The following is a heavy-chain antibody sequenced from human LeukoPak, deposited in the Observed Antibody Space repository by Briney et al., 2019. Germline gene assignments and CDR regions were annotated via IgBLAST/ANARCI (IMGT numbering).Heavy chain of an antibody. CDR1: GYTLTELS. Sequence: ASVKVSCKVSGYTLTELSMHWVRQAPGKGLEWMGGFDPEDGETVYAQKFQGRLTMTEDTSTDTAYMELSSLRSDDTAVYYCATDPVGHCAANGCSSVDYWGQGTLVTVPS. CDR2: FDPEDGET. J-gene: IGHJ4*02. V-gene: IGHV1-24*01. D-gene: IGHD2-15*01. CDR3: ATDPVGHCAANGCSSVDY.